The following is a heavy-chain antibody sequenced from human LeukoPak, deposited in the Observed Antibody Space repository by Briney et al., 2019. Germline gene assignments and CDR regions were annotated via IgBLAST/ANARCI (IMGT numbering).Heavy chain of an antibody. J-gene: IGHJ4*02. CDR2: IKQDGSEK. V-gene: IGHV3-7*01. D-gene: IGHD1-26*01. CDR3: ARVNGGSYYPYFFDY. Sequence: SGGSLTLSCAASGFTFSSYWMRWVRHAPGEGQEWVAYIKQDGSEKYYVASVKGRFTISRDNAKNSLYLQMNSLRAEDTAVYYCARVNGGSYYPYFFDYWRQGTLVSVSS. CDR1: GFTFSSYW.